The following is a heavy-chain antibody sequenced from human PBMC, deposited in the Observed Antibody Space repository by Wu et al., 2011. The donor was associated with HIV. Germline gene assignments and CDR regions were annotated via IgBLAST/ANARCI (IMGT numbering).Heavy chain of an antibody. CDR2: IIPIFGTA. CDR3: ARASGYNFLRLYYGMDV. CDR1: GGTFSSYA. J-gene: IGHJ6*02. Sequence: QVQLVQSGAEVKKPGSSVKVSCKASGGTFSSYAISWVRQAPGQGLEWMGGIIPIFGTANYTQKFRGRVTITADKSTSTAYMELSSLRSEDTAVYYCARASGYNFLRLYYGMDVWGQGTTVSVSS. D-gene: IGHD5-12*01. V-gene: IGHV1-69*14.